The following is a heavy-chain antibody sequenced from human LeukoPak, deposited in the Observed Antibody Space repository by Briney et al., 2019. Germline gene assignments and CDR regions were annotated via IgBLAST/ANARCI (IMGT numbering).Heavy chain of an antibody. J-gene: IGHJ4*02. CDR1: GYTFTSYG. Sequence: GASVKVSCKASGYTFTSYGISWVRRAPGQGLEWMGWISAYNGNTNYAQKLQGRVTMTTDTSTSTAYMELRSLRSDDTAVYYCARAEAYYGSGSPSDYWGQGTLVTVSS. CDR3: ARAEAYYGSGSPSDY. CDR2: ISAYNGNT. D-gene: IGHD3-10*01. V-gene: IGHV1-18*01.